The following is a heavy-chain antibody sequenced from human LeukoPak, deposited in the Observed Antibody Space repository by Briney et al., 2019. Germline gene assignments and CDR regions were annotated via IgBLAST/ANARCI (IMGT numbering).Heavy chain of an antibody. CDR1: GYTFTGYY. Sequence: ASVKVSCKASGYTFTGYYMHWVRQAPRQGLEWMGRINPNSGGTNYAQKFQGRVTMTRDTSISTAYMELSSLRSEDTAVYYCARSDYGNNWFDPWGQGTLVTVSS. V-gene: IGHV1-2*06. CDR3: ARSDYGNNWFDP. J-gene: IGHJ5*02. D-gene: IGHD4-17*01. CDR2: INPNSGGT.